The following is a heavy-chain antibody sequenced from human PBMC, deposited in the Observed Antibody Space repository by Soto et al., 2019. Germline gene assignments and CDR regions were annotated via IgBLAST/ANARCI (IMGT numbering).Heavy chain of an antibody. J-gene: IGHJ5*02. D-gene: IGHD1-1*01. CDR2: IYYSGGT. CDR3: ARVMERDWFDP. V-gene: IGHV4-30-4*08. Sequence: SETLSLTCTVSGGSISSGGYYWSWIRQHPGKGLEWIGYIYYSGGTYYNPSLKSRVTISVDTSKNQFSLKLSSVTAADTAVYYCARVMERDWFDPWGQGTLVTVSS. CDR1: GGSISSGGYY.